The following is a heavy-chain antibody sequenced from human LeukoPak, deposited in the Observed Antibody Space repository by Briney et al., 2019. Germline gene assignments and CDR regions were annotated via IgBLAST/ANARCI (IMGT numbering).Heavy chain of an antibody. CDR3: ARTTEGGYTYDYFYYYHMDV. J-gene: IGHJ6*03. D-gene: IGHD5-18*01. CDR1: GGSISSYY. Sequence: SETLSLTCTVSGGSISSYYWSWIRQPPGRGLEWIGYIYYSGSTNYNPSLKSRVTMSVDTSKNKFSLKLSSVTAADTAVYYCARTTEGGYTYDYFYYYHMDVWGKGTTVTISS. V-gene: IGHV4-59*01. CDR2: IYYSGST.